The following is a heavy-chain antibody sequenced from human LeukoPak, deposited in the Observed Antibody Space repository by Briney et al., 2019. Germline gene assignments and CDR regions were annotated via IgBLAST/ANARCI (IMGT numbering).Heavy chain of an antibody. Sequence: PSETLSLTCTVSGGSISSYYWSWIRQPPGKRLEWIGYMDDSGSTNYNPSLTSRVTISEDTSKNQLSLKLGSVTAADTAVYYCARHSSGSGGAFQYWGQGTPVTVSS. CDR2: MDDSGST. CDR1: GGSISSYY. V-gene: IGHV4-59*08. J-gene: IGHJ4*02. CDR3: ARHSSGSGGAFQY. D-gene: IGHD6-19*01.